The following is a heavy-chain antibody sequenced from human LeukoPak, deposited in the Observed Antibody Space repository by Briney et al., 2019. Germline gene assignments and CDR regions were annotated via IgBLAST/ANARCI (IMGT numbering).Heavy chain of an antibody. CDR1: GGSFSGYY. J-gene: IGHJ4*02. V-gene: IGHV4-34*01. D-gene: IGHD2-2*01. CDR3: ARALRYQLLSGVFDY. Sequence: SETLSLTCAVYGGSFSGYYWSRIRQPPGKGLEWIGEINHSGSTNYNPSLKSRVTISVGTSKNQFSLKLSSVTAADTAVYYCARALRYQLLSGVFDYWGQGTLVTVSS. CDR2: INHSGST.